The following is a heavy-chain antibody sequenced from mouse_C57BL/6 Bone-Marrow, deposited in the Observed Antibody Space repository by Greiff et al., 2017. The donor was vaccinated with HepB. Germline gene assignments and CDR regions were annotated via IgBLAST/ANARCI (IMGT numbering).Heavy chain of an antibody. D-gene: IGHD1-1*01. V-gene: IGHV1-59*01. J-gene: IGHJ1*03. Sequence: QQPGAELVRPGTSVKLSCKASGYTFTSYWMHWVKQRPGQGLEWIGVIDPSDSYTNYNQKFKGKATLTVDTSSSTAYMQLSSLTSEDSAVYYCARSSSFWYFDVWGTGPRSPSPQ. CDR3: ARSSSFWYFDV. CDR1: GYTFTSYW. CDR2: IDPSDSYT.